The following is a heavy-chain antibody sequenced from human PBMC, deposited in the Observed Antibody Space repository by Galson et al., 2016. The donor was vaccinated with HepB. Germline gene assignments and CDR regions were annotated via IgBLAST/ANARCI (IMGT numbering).Heavy chain of an antibody. D-gene: IGHD1-20*01. CDR2: IYPGDSDT. J-gene: IGHJ4*02. CDR1: GSSSTSQW. Sequence: QSGAEVKKAGESLKISCKGSGSSSTSQWIGWVRQMPGKGLEWMGIIYPGDSDTRYSPSFQGQVTISADKSINTAYLQWDRLKDTDSAMYFCASGLPGAAGQGYFDCWGQGTLVTVSS. CDR3: ASGLPGAAGQGYFDC. V-gene: IGHV5-51*01.